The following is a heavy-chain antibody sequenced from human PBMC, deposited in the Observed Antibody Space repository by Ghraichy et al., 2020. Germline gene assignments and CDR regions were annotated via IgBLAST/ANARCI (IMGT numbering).Heavy chain of an antibody. CDR1: GGSISSYY. CDR2: IYYSGST. V-gene: IGHV4-59*08. Sequence: SETLSLTCTVSGGSISSYYWSWIRQPPGKGLEWIGYIYYSGSTNYNPSLKSRVTISVDTSKNQFSLKLSSVTAADTVVYYCARRDSSGWWAYFQHWGQGTLVTVSS. CDR3: ARRDSSGWWAYFQH. J-gene: IGHJ1*01. D-gene: IGHD6-19*01.